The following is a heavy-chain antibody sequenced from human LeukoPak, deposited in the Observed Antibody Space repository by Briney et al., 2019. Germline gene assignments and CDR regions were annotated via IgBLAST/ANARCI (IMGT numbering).Heavy chain of an antibody. D-gene: IGHD4-23*01. CDR2: IFDGKTI. J-gene: IGHJ4*02. Sequence: TSDTLSLTCAAYGESLNYYYWSWIRQSPGKGLEWIGDIFDGKTINYNPSLKSRVTISAATSSQQFSLNLKSVTAADTAVYFCASGAWAARLNSWAQGALVIVSS. CDR1: GESLNYYY. CDR3: ASGAWAARLNS. V-gene: IGHV4-34*12.